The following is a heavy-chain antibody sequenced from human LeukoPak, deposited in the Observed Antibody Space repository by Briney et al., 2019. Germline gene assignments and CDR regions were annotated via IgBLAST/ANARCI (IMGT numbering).Heavy chain of an antibody. CDR2: ISYDGSQK. D-gene: IGHD4-17*01. V-gene: IGHV3-30*04. CDR3: ARGSHGDLY. J-gene: IGHJ4*02. Sequence: GRSLRLSCAASGFTFSSYAMHWVRQAPGKGLEWVAVISYDGSQKNYADSVKGRFTISRDNSKNTLYLQMSSLRAEDTAVYYCARGSHGDLYWGQGTLVTVSS. CDR1: GFTFSSYA.